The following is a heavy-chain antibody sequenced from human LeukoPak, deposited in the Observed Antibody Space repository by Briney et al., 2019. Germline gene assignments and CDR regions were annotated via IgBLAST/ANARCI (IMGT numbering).Heavy chain of an antibody. CDR2: IYPGDSDT. J-gene: IGHJ4*02. CDR3: ARRSAYLLDY. Sequence: GESLKISCKGSGYSFTNHWIGWVRQMPGKGLEWMGIIYPGDSDTRYSPSFQGQVTFSADKSISTAYLQWSSLKASDTAMYYCARRSAYLLDYWGQGTLVTVSS. CDR1: GYSFTNHW. D-gene: IGHD3-3*01. V-gene: IGHV5-51*01.